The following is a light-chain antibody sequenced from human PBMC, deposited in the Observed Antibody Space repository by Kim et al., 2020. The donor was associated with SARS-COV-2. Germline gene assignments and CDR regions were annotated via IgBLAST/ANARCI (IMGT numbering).Light chain of an antibody. CDR3: AAWDGSLNGWV. Sequence: GQRVNTACSARGSNNGKNTVNWYQQLPGTAPQVLIYSKNQRRSGVPDRCSGSTSGASASLATSGIHSEDDAAYYCAAWDGSLNGWVFGGGTQLTVL. CDR2: SKN. CDR1: GSNNGKNT. J-gene: IGLJ3*02. V-gene: IGLV1-44*01.